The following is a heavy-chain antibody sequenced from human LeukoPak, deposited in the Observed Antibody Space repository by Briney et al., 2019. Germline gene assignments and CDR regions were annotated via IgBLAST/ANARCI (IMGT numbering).Heavy chain of an antibody. J-gene: IGHJ3*02. CDR3: AKDLRRATQEMATIDAFDI. D-gene: IGHD5-24*01. V-gene: IGHV3-23*01. CDR2: ISGSGGST. Sequence: GSLRLSCAASGFTFSSYAMSWVRQAPGKGLEWVSAISGSGGSTYYADSVKGRFTISRDNSKNTLYLQMNSLRAEDTAVYYCAKDLRRATQEMATIDAFDIWGQGTMVTVSS. CDR1: GFTFSSYA.